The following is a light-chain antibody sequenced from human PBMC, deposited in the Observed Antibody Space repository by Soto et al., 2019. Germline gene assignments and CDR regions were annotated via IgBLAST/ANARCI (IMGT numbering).Light chain of an antibody. CDR2: EVS. CDR1: SSDVGSYKL. V-gene: IGLV2-23*02. CDR3: CSYAGTSTHTV. Sequence: QSALTQPASVSGSPGQSITISCTGTSSDVGSYKLVSWYQQHPGKAPKLMISEVSKRPSGISDRLSGSKSGSTASLTISGRQAEAEADYYCCSYAGTSTHTVFGGGTQLTV. J-gene: IGLJ7*01.